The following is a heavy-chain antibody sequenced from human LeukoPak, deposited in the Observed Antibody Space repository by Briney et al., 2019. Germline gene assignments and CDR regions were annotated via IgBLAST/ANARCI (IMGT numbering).Heavy chain of an antibody. D-gene: IGHD5-18*01. CDR2: FDPGDGET. Sequence: GASVKVSCKVSGYTLTELSMHWVRQAPGKGLEWMGGFDPGDGETIYAQKFQGRVTMTEDTSTDTAYMELSSLRAEDMALYYCAKATGAAKGLFDYWGQGTLVTVSS. CDR1: GYTLTELS. J-gene: IGHJ4*02. CDR3: AKATGAAKGLFDY. V-gene: IGHV1-24*01.